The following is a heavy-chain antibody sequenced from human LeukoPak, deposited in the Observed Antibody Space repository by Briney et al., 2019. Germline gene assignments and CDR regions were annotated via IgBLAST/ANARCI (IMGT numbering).Heavy chain of an antibody. J-gene: IGHJ4*02. Sequence: EGSLRLSCAASGFTFSSYGMHWVRQAPGKGLEWVAVISYDGSNKYYADSVKGRFTISRDNSKSTLYLQMNSLRAEDTAVYYCAKESSSWYWGQGTLVTVSS. D-gene: IGHD6-13*01. CDR3: AKESSSWY. CDR1: GFTFSSYG. CDR2: ISYDGSNK. V-gene: IGHV3-30*18.